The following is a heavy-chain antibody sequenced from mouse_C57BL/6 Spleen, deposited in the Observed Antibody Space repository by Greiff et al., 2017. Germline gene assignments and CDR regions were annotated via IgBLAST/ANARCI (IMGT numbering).Heavy chain of an antibody. J-gene: IGHJ3*01. Sequence: EVKLMESGGDLVKPGGSLKLSCAASGFTFSSYGMSWVRQTPDKRLEWVATISSGGSYTYYPDSVKGRFTISRDNAKNTLYLQMSSLKSEDTAMYYCASLDGYYLFAYWGQGTLVTVSA. CDR2: ISSGGSYT. CDR1: GFTFSSYG. CDR3: ASLDGYYLFAY. V-gene: IGHV5-6*01. D-gene: IGHD2-3*01.